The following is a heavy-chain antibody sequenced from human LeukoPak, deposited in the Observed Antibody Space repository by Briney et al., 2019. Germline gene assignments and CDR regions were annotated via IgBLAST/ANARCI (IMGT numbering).Heavy chain of an antibody. V-gene: IGHV3-21*01. CDR3: ARSLKWYCSGGSCYSAPSTSDFNWCDP. CDR1: EFAISSYS. D-gene: IGHD2-15*01. Sequence: PGGSLRLSCAASEFAISSYSMSWVRQTPGKGLQWVSSISSSGDFMSNADSLKGRFTISRDNARNSLYLQMNSLRAEDTAMYYCARSLKWYCSGGSCYSAPSTSDFNWCDPWGQGTLVTVSS. J-gene: IGHJ5*02. CDR2: ISSSGDFM.